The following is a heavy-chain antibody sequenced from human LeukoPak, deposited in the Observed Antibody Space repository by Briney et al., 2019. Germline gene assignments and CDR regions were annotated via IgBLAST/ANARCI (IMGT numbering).Heavy chain of an antibody. V-gene: IGHV3-9*01. CDR1: GFTFDDYA. CDR2: ISWNSGSI. CDR3: AKGPVAVAGEFDY. J-gene: IGHJ4*02. D-gene: IGHD6-19*01. Sequence: GGSLRLSCAASGFTFDDYAMHWVRQAPGKGLEWVSGISWNSGSIGYADSVKGRFTISRDNAKNSLYLQMNSLRAEDTALYYCAKGPVAVAGEFDYWGQGTLVTVSS.